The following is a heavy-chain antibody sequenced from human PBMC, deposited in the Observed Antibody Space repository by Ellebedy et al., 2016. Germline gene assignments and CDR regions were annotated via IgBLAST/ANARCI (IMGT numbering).Heavy chain of an antibody. D-gene: IGHD2-15*01. CDR2: MNPNSGNT. V-gene: IGHV1-8*01. J-gene: IGHJ4*02. Sequence: ASVKVSXXASGYTFTSYDINWVRQATGQGLEWMGWMNPNSGNTGYAQKFQGRVTMTRNTSISTAYMELSSLRSEDTAVYYCARLSDSYTYIDYWGQGTLVTVSS. CDR1: GYTFTSYD. CDR3: ARLSDSYTYIDY.